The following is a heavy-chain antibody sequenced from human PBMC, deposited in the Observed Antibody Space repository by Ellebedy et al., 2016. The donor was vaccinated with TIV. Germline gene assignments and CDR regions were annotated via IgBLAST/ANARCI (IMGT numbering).Heavy chain of an antibody. CDR3: ASGHRGISFGI. J-gene: IGHJ3*02. V-gene: IGHV3-7*03. CDR1: GFTFSSYW. CDR2: IKHDGSEK. D-gene: IGHD3-16*01. Sequence: PGGSLRLSCAASGFTFSSYWMSWVRQVRQAPGKGLEWVANIKHDGSEKSYVESVKGRFTISRDNAKNSLYLQMNSLRAEDTAVYYCASGHRGISFGIWGQGTKVTVSS.